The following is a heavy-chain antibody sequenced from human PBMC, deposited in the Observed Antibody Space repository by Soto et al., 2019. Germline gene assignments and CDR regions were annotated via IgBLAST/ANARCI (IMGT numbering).Heavy chain of an antibody. J-gene: IGHJ4*02. CDR1: GGPVSSGSYY. V-gene: IGHV4-61*01. Sequence: NPSETLSLTCTVSGGPVSSGSYYWSWIRQPPGKGLEWIGYIYYSGSTNYNPSLKSRVTISVDTSKNQFSLKLSPVTAADTAVYYCARLIDYFDYWGQGTLVTVS. CDR3: ARLIDYFDY. CDR2: IYYSGST.